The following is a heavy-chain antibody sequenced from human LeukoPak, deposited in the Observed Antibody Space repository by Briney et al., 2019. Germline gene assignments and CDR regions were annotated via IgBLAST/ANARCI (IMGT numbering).Heavy chain of an antibody. CDR3: ARKRGGHDYGDYGAFDI. CDR2: INSDGSST. V-gene: IGHV3-74*01. CDR1: GFTFDDYA. D-gene: IGHD4-17*01. J-gene: IGHJ3*02. Sequence: PGRSLRLSCAASGFTFDDYAMHWVRQAPGKGLVWVSRINSDGSSTSYADSVKGRFTISRDNAKNTLYLQMSSLRAEDTAVYYCARKRGGHDYGDYGAFDIWGQGTMVTVSS.